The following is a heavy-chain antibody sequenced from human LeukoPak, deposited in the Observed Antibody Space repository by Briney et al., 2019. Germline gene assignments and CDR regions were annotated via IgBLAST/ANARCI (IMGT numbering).Heavy chain of an antibody. CDR1: GYTFTRSY. J-gene: IGHJ5*02. Sequence: ASVKVSCRAFGYTFTRSYMHWVRQAPGQGLEWMGIINPSGGSTTYAQKFKGRITMTRDTSTSTVYMELSRLRSEDTAVYYCTRRGYMDSYGYWFDLWGQGTLVTVSS. V-gene: IGHV1-46*01. CDR3: TRRGYMDSYGYWFDL. D-gene: IGHD5-18*01. CDR2: INPSGGST.